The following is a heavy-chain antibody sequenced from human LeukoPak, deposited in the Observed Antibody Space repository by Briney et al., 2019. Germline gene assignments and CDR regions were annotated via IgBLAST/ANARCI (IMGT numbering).Heavy chain of an antibody. CDR1: GYTFTSYD. J-gene: IGHJ6*03. Sequence: GASVKVSCKASGYTFTSYDINWVRQATGQGLEWMGWMNPNSGNTGYAQKFQGRVTMTRNTSISTAYMELSSLRSEDTAVYYCARPHENVTIYPAYYMDVWGKGTTVTISS. D-gene: IGHD3-9*01. CDR3: ARPHENVTIYPAYYMDV. CDR2: MNPNSGNT. V-gene: IGHV1-8*01.